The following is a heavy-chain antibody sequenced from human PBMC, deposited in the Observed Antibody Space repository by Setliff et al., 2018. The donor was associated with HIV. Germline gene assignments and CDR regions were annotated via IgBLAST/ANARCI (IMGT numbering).Heavy chain of an antibody. CDR3: ARDSANGKTANLNYLDV. Sequence: ASETLSLTCTVSGGSISSRGDYWSWVRQHPGKGLEWIGYIYYTGSTYSNPSLQSRVRISVDTSKNQFSLRLNSVTAADTAVYYCARDSANGKTANLNYLDVWGKGTTVTVSS. CDR2: IYYTGST. D-gene: IGHD2-8*01. J-gene: IGHJ6*03. V-gene: IGHV4-31*03. CDR1: GGSISSRGDY.